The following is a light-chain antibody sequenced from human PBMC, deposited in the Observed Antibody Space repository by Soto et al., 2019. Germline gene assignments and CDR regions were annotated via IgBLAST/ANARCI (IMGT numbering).Light chain of an antibody. CDR2: VT. CDR1: SSDVGGY. J-gene: IGLJ2*01. Sequence: QSVLTQPPSASGSLGQSVTISCTGTSSDVGGYEVTKRPPGVPDRFSGSKSGNTASLTVSGLQAEDEADYYCSSFVGGGNPVLLGGGTKLTVL. CDR3: SSFVGGGNPVL. V-gene: IGLV2-8*01.